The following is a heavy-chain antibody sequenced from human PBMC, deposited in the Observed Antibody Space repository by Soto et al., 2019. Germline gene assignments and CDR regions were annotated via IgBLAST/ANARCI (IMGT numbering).Heavy chain of an antibody. V-gene: IGHV3-49*03. D-gene: IGHD5-18*01. CDR2: IRSKAYGGTT. CDR1: GFTFGDYA. J-gene: IGHJ6*02. Sequence: PGGSLRLSCTASGFTFGDYAMSWFRQAPGKGLEWVGFIRSKAYGGTTEYAASVKGRFTISRDDSKSIAYLQMNSLKTEDTAVYYCTRGPFPDTAMRFNMDVWGQGTTVTVSS. CDR3: TRGPFPDTAMRFNMDV.